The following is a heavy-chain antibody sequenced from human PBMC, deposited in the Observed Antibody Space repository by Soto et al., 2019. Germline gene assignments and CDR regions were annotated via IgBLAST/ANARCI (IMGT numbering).Heavy chain of an antibody. D-gene: IGHD2-15*01. J-gene: IGHJ4*02. V-gene: IGHV1-69*01. Sequence: QGQLVQSGAEVKKPGSSVKVSCKASGGTFSSYSISWVRLAPGQGLEWMGGIIPIFGTANYAQKFQGRVTITADESTSTAYMELSSLRSEDKAVYYCAREGTLDYCSGGSCYFDYWGQGTLVTVSS. CDR2: IIPIFGTA. CDR3: AREGTLDYCSGGSCYFDY. CDR1: GGTFSSYS.